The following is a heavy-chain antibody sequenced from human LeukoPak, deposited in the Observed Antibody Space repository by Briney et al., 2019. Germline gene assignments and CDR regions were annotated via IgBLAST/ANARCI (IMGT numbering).Heavy chain of an antibody. V-gene: IGHV3-11*01. D-gene: IGHD5-12*01. CDR2: ISSSGSTI. CDR1: GFTFSDYY. Sequence: PGGSLRLSCAASGFTFSDYYMSWIRQPPGKGLEWVSYISSSGSTIYYADSVKGRFTISRDNAKNSLYLQMNSLRAEDTAVYYCAREERWLQFAFDYWGQGTLVTVSS. CDR3: AREERWLQFAFDY. J-gene: IGHJ4*02.